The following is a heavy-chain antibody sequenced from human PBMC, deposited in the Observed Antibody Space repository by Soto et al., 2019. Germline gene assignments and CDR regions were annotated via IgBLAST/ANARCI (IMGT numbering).Heavy chain of an antibody. J-gene: IGHJ4*02. CDR3: AKDGLSDSPSAIDY. D-gene: IGHD6-13*01. CDR1: GFTFTKSG. CDR2: IGGSGRKT. V-gene: IGHV3-23*01. Sequence: GGSLRLSCAASGFTFTKSGMSWVRQAPGKGLEWVAGIGGSGRKTYYADSVKGRFSISRDNSKNSLFLQMNSLSADDTAIYYCAKDGLSDSPSAIDYWGLGTLGTAPQ.